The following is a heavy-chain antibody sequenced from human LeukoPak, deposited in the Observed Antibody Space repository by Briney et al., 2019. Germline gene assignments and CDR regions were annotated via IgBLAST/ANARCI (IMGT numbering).Heavy chain of an antibody. V-gene: IGHV3-23*01. Sequence: GGSLRLSCAVSGFAFSNYAMNWVRQAPGKGLEWVSAISGSGGSTYYADSVKGRFTISRDNSKNTLYLQMNSLRAEDTAVYYCARSLRPFIAVAGLDYWGQGTLVTVSS. D-gene: IGHD6-19*01. J-gene: IGHJ4*02. CDR3: ARSLRPFIAVAGLDY. CDR2: ISGSGGST. CDR1: GFAFSNYA.